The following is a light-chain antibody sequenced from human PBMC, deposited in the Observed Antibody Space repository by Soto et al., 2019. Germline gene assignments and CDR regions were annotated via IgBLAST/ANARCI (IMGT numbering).Light chain of an antibody. CDR2: GNS. J-gene: IGLJ3*02. Sequence: QSVLTQPPSVSGAPGQRVTISCTGSSSNIGAGYNVHWYQQLPGTSPKLLIYGNSNRPSGVPDRFSGSKSGTSASLAITGLQADDEADYYCQYYDSSLSGWVFGGGTQLTVL. CDR1: SSNIGAGYN. CDR3: QYYDSSLSGWV. V-gene: IGLV1-40*01.